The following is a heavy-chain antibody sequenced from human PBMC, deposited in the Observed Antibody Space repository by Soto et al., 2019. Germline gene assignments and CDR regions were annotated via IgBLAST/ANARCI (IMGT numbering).Heavy chain of an antibody. Sequence: QVQLQEPGPGLVKPSETLSLSCTVSGGSISSYYWSWFRQSPGKRMEWIGYVHHSWGSSYNPSLQSRVAISLDPSKSQFSLKVTSVTATDTAVYYCARQGFGPLHGLVDVWGQGTTVTVSS. D-gene: IGHD3-10*01. CDR1: GGSISSYY. V-gene: IGHV4-59*08. CDR3: ARQGFGPLHGLVDV. CDR2: VHHSWGS. J-gene: IGHJ6*02.